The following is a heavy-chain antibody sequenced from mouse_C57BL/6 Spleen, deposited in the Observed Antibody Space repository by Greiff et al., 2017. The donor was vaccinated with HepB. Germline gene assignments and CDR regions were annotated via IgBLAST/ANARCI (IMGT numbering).Heavy chain of an antibody. D-gene: IGHD2-3*01. CDR2: ISYDGSN. CDR1: GYSITSGYY. J-gene: IGHJ4*01. CDR3: ARADGTLYYYAMDY. V-gene: IGHV3-6*01. Sequence: EVQLVESGPGLVKPSQSLSLTCSVTGYSITSGYYWNWIRQFPGNKLEWMGYISYDGSNNYNPSLKNRISITRDTSKNQFFLKLNSVTTEDTATYYCARADGTLYYYAMDYWGQGTSVTVSS.